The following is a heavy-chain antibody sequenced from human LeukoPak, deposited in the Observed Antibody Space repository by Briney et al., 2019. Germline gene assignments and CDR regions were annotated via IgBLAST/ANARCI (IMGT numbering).Heavy chain of an antibody. Sequence: GGSLRLSCAASGFTFSSYAMSWVRQAPGKGLEWVSAISGSGGSTYYADSVKGRFAISRDNSKNTLYLQMNSLRAEDTAVYYCARGDDSSGWYSYFDYWGQGTLVTVSS. CDR1: GFTFSSYA. D-gene: IGHD6-19*01. CDR2: ISGSGGST. V-gene: IGHV3-23*01. J-gene: IGHJ4*02. CDR3: ARGDDSSGWYSYFDY.